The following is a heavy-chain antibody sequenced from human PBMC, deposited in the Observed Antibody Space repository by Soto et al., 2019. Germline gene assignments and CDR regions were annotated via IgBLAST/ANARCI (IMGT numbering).Heavy chain of an antibody. Sequence: GESLKISCAASGFTFSSYWMHWVRQAPGKGLVWVSRINSDGSSTSYADSVKGRFTISRDNAKNTLYLQMNSLRAEDTAVYYCASSPSRGYYYYYYMDVWGKGTTVTVSS. V-gene: IGHV3-74*01. CDR3: ASSPSRGYYYYYYMDV. J-gene: IGHJ6*03. D-gene: IGHD2-2*01. CDR2: INSDGSST. CDR1: GFTFSSYW.